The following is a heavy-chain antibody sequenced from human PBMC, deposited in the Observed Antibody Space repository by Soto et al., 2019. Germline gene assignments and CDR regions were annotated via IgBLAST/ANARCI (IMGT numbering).Heavy chain of an antibody. V-gene: IGHV5-51*01. CDR3: ARLRSGYYDSSGNYYYYGMDV. Sequence: GESLKISCKGSGYSFTNYWIGWVRQMPGKGLEWMGIIYPGDSDARHSPSFQGQVTISADKSISTAYLQWSSLKASDTAMYYCARLRSGYYDSSGNYYYYGMDVWGQGTTVTVSS. J-gene: IGHJ6*02. CDR2: IYPGDSDA. D-gene: IGHD3-22*01. CDR1: GYSFTNYW.